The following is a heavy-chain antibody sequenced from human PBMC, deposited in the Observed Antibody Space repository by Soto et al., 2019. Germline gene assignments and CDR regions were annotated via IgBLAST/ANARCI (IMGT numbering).Heavy chain of an antibody. Sequence: ESLKISCKASGYSFTSHWIGWVRHMPGKGLEWMAIIYPGDSDTRYRPSFQGQVTISADKSITTAYLQWSSLKASDTAMYFCASHPGTPDAGDFDDWGQGTQFAVTS. J-gene: IGHJ4*02. CDR1: GYSFTSHW. D-gene: IGHD1-1*01. CDR3: ASHPGTPDAGDFDD. V-gene: IGHV5-51*01. CDR2: IYPGDSDT.